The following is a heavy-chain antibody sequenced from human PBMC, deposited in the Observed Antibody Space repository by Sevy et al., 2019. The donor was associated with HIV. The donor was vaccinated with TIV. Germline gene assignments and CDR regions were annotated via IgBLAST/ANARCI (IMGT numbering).Heavy chain of an antibody. CDR2: MYYTGST. D-gene: IGHD1-26*01. CDR3: AKMGGLTDYGMDV. CDR1: GGSVSSGSYY. V-gene: IGHV4-61*01. J-gene: IGHJ6*02. Sequence: SETLSLTCTVSGGSVSSGSYYWTWIRQPPGKGLECIGYMYYTGSTNYNPSLMSRVTISVDTSKNQFSLKLSSVTAADTALYYCAKMGGLTDYGMDVWGQRTTVTVSS.